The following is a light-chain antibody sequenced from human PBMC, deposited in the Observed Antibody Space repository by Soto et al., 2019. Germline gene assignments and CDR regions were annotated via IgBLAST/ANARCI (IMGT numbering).Light chain of an antibody. V-gene: IGKV3-20*01. Sequence: EIVLTQSPGTLSLSPGDGASLSCRASQNVSSNYLAWYQQKLGQAPRLLIYGASSRATGIPDRFSGSGSGTDFTLTISRLEPEDFALYFCQQYAKSPPTFGGGTKVDI. CDR3: QQYAKSPPT. J-gene: IGKJ4*01. CDR2: GAS. CDR1: QNVSSNY.